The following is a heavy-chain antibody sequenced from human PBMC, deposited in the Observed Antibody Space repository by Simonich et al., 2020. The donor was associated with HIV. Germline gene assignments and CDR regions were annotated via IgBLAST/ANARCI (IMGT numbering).Heavy chain of an antibody. D-gene: IGHD2-2*01. CDR1: GGSFSGYY. J-gene: IGHJ3*02. V-gene: IGHV4-34*01. Sequence: QVRLQQWGAGLLKPSETLSLTCAVYGGSFSGYYWSWIRQSPGKGLEWIGEINHFGSTNYNPSLKGRVTISVDTSKNQVSLKLSSVTAADTAVFYCARGYCSRTSCMGGDTFDIWGQGTVVTVS. CDR3: ARGYCSRTSCMGGDTFDI. CDR2: INHFGST.